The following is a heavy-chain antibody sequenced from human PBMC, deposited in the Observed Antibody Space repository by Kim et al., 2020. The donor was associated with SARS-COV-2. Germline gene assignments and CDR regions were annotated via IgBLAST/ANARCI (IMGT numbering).Heavy chain of an antibody. V-gene: IGHV1-3*01. Sequence: KYSQKFQGRVTITRDTSASTAYMELSSLRSEDTAVYYCARVGENDAFDIWGQGTMVTVSS. CDR3: ARVGENDAFDI. J-gene: IGHJ3*02.